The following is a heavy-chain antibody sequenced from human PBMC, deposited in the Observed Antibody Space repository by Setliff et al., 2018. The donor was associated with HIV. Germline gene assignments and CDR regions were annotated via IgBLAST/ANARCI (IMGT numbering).Heavy chain of an antibody. Sequence: SETLSLTCDVSGYSINNIHYWGWIRQPPGKGLECLGNIYDGGTTYHNPSLKGRVTISIDTSKAQFSLKLISVTAADTADYYCVRRDVSFLFGQFDSWGQGILVTVSS. CDR3: VRRDVSFLFGQFDS. CDR2: IYDGGTT. CDR1: GYSINNIHY. J-gene: IGHJ4*02. D-gene: IGHD3-10*02. V-gene: IGHV4-38-2*01.